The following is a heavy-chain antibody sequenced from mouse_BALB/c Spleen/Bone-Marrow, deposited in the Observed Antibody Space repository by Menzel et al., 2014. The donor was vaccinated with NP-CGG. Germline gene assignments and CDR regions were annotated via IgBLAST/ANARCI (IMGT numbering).Heavy chain of an antibody. Sequence: EVQLQQSGGGLVQPGGSLKLSCAASGFTFSSYGMSWVRQTPDKRLGLVATINSNGGSTYYPDSVKGRFTISRDNAKNTLYLQMSSLKSEDTAMYYCARERYYGNGRIFEYWGQGTTLTVSS. CDR2: INSNGGST. J-gene: IGHJ2*01. CDR3: ARERYYGNGRIFEY. CDR1: GFTFSSYG. D-gene: IGHD1-1*01. V-gene: IGHV5-6-3*01.